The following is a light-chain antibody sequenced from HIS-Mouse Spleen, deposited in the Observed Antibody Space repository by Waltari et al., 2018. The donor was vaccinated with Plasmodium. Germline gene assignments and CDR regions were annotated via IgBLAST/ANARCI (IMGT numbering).Light chain of an antibody. CDR2: DAS. CDR3: QQYDNLPT. Sequence: DIQMTQSPSSLSASVGDRVTITCQASQDISNYLNWYQQKPGKAPKLLIYDASNLETGVPSMFSGRGSGTDFTFTISSLQPEDIATYYCQQYDNLPTFGQGTRLEIK. V-gene: IGKV1-33*01. J-gene: IGKJ5*01. CDR1: QDISNY.